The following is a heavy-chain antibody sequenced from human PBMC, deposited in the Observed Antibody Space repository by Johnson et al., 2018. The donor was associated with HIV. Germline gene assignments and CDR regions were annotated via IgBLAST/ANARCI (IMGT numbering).Heavy chain of an antibody. Sequence: EQLVVSGGGLIQPGGSLRLYCAASGFTVSASSMIWVRQAPGKGLEWVSIIYSRDTTYYEDSVKGRFTISRDSSKNTLYLQMNSLRDEDTAVYYCAKNFGKILAAGGLEVGDAFDIWGQGTMVTVSS. CDR3: AKNFGKILAAGGLEVGDAFDI. D-gene: IGHD6-13*01. CDR2: IYSRDTT. V-gene: IGHV3-53*01. CDR1: GFTVSASS. J-gene: IGHJ3*02.